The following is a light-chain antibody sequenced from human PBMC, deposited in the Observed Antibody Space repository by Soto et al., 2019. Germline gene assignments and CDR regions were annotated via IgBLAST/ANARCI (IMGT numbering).Light chain of an antibody. CDR3: GTWDSSLSAGV. Sequence: QSVLTQPPSVSAAPGQTVTISCSGSSSNIGNNYVSWYQQLPGTAPTLLIYDNNERPSGIPDRFSGSKSGTSATLGITGLQTGDEADYYCGTWDSSLSAGVFGGGTQLTVL. CDR2: DNN. V-gene: IGLV1-51*01. J-gene: IGLJ2*01. CDR1: SSNIGNNY.